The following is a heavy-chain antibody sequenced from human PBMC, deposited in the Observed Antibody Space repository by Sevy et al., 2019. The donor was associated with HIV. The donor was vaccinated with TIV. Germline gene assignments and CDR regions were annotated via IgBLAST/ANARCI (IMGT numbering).Heavy chain of an antibody. CDR3: ARDKLPPVMVTMVRGALSYYFDY. CDR2: IWYDGSNK. D-gene: IGHD3-10*01. V-gene: IGHV3-33*01. CDR1: GFTFSSYG. J-gene: IGHJ4*02. Sequence: GGSLRLSCAASGFTFSSYGMHWVRQTPGKGLEWVAVIWYDGSNKYYADSVKGRFTISRDNSKNTLYLKMNSLRADDTAVYYCARDKLPPVMVTMVRGALSYYFDYWGQGTLVTVSS.